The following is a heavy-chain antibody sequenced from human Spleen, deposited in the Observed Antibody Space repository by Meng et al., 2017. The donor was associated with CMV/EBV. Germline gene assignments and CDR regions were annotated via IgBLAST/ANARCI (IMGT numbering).Heavy chain of an antibody. J-gene: IGHJ4*02. Sequence: SGFAFNSYAMSWVRRAPGTGLEWVSSISSRGGYIFYAASVKGRFSISRDNANNSLFLQMNSLRAEDTAIYYCVRVYYGDNVDYFDYWGQGTLVTVSS. CDR1: GFAFNSYA. D-gene: IGHD4-17*01. CDR2: ISSRGGYI. V-gene: IGHV3-21*01. CDR3: VRVYYGDNVDYFDY.